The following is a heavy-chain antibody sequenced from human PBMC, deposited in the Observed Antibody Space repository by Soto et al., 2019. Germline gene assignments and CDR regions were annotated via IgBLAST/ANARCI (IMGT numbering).Heavy chain of an antibody. CDR2: IIPILGIA. Sequence: SVRVSCKASGGTFSSYTISWVRQAPGQGLEWMGRIIPILGIANYAQKFQGRVTITADKSTSTAYMELSSLRSEDTAVYYCAREGMVGVRVNWVDDAFDIWGQGTMVTVSS. D-gene: IGHD1-26*01. J-gene: IGHJ3*02. CDR1: GGTFSSYT. V-gene: IGHV1-69*04. CDR3: AREGMVGVRVNWVDDAFDI.